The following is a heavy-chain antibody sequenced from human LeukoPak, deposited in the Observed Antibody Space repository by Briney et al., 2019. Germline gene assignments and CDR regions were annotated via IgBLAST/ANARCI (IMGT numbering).Heavy chain of an antibody. CDR2: IYYSGST. D-gene: IGHD6-13*01. V-gene: IGHV4-39*07. Sequence: SETLSLTCTVSGGSISSSSYYWGWIRQPPGKGLEWIGSIYYSGSTYYNPSLKSRVTISVDTSKNQFSLKLSSVTAADTAVYYCARAAYSSGQQLRFDYWGQGTLVTVSS. CDR3: ARAAYSSGQQLRFDY. J-gene: IGHJ4*02. CDR1: GGSISSSSYY.